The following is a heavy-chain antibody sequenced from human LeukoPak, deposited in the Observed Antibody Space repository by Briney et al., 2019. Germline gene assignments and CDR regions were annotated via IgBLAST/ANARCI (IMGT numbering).Heavy chain of an antibody. V-gene: IGHV3-23*01. D-gene: IGHD3-22*01. CDR3: ARANDYYDSSGSFDY. CDR1: GFTFSSYA. J-gene: IGHJ4*02. Sequence: GGSLRLSCAASGFTFSSYAMSWVRQAPGKGLEWVSAISGSGGSTYYADSVKGRFTISRDNSKNTLYLQMNSLRAEDTALYYCARANDYYDSSGSFDYWGQGTLVTVSS. CDR2: ISGSGGST.